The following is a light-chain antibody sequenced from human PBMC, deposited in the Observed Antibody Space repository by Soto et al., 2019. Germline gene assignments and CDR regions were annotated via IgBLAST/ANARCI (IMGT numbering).Light chain of an antibody. CDR3: QKYAHATAVS. V-gene: IGKV3-20*01. CDR2: GVS. Sequence: ETVLTQSPGTLSLSPGERATLSCRASQSVSSNYLVWYQQKPGQAPRLLISGVSTRSTGIPDRFSGRGSRTVFTLDTSRLEPEDVAVDQCQKYAHATAVSVGQGTGVEI. J-gene: IGKJ5*01. CDR1: QSVSSNY.